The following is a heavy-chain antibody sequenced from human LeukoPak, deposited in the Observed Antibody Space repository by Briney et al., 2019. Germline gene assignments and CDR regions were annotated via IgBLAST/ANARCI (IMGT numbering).Heavy chain of an antibody. Sequence: SGGSLRLSCAASGFTFKNYAMYWVRQAPGKGLEWVSAIIESGESTYYTDSAKGRFTISRDNSKNTLYLQMNSLRAEDTAFYYCAKGSAQYYFDSWGQGTLVTVSS. CDR2: IIESGEST. V-gene: IGHV3-23*01. D-gene: IGHD3-10*01. J-gene: IGHJ4*02. CDR1: GFTFKNYA. CDR3: AKGSAQYYFDS.